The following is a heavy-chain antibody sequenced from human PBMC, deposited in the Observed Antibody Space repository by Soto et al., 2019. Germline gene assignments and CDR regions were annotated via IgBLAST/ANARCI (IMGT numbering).Heavy chain of an antibody. CDR3: ARDRYYDSSGYYTGYFDY. Sequence: GGSLRLSCAASGFTFSSYAMHWVRQAPGKGLEWVAVISYDGSNKYYADSVKGRFTISRDNSKNTLYLQMNSLRAEDTAVYYCARDRYYDSSGYYTGYFDYWGQGTLVTVS. V-gene: IGHV3-30-3*01. D-gene: IGHD3-22*01. CDR1: GFTFSSYA. CDR2: ISYDGSNK. J-gene: IGHJ4*02.